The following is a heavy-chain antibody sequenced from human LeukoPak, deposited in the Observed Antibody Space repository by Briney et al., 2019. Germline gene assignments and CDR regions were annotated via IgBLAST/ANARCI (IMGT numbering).Heavy chain of an antibody. CDR1: GFTFSTYG. V-gene: IGHV3-30*02. J-gene: IGHJ4*02. CDR3: AKERGIAVAGIDY. CDR2: IRYDGSNK. Sequence: GGSLRLSCAASGFTFSTYGMLWVRQAPGQGPEWVALIRYDGSNKYYADSVKGRFTISRDNSKNTLYLQVNSLRAEDTAAYYCAKERGIAVAGIDYWGQGTLVTVSS. D-gene: IGHD6-19*01.